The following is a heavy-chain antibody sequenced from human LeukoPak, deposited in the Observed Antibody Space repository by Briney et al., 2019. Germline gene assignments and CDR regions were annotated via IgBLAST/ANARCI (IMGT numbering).Heavy chain of an antibody. V-gene: IGHV3-30*02. CDR3: ANGKYYFDNSGYPL. CDR1: GFTFSSYG. D-gene: IGHD3-22*01. CDR2: IQSAGSHK. Sequence: PGGSLRLSCAASGFTFSSYGMHWVRQAPGKGLEWVTFIQSAGSHKYYADSVKGRFTISRDNSKNTLYLQMNSLRAEDTAVYYCANGKYYFDNSGYPLWGQGTLVTVPS. J-gene: IGHJ4*02.